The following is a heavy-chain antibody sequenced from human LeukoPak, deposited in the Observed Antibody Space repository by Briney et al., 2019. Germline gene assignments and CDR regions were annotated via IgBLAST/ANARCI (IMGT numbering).Heavy chain of an antibody. CDR1: GFTFSSYA. J-gene: IGHJ4*02. D-gene: IGHD3-22*01. V-gene: IGHV3-23*01. Sequence: GGSLRLSCAASGFTFSSYAMSWVRQAPGKGLEWVSAISGSGGSTYYADSVKGRFTISRDNSKNTLYLQMNSLRAEDTAVYYCAKDRFHDDSSGYYYPSDYWGQGTLVAVSS. CDR3: AKDRFHDDSSGYYYPSDY. CDR2: ISGSGGST.